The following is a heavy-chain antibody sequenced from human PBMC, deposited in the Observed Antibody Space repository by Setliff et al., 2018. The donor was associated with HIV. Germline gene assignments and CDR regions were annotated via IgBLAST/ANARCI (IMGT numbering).Heavy chain of an antibody. CDR3: ARAGYYYYYYYMDV. J-gene: IGHJ6*03. Sequence: SETLSLTCTVSGASVSSHYWSWIRQSPGKGLEWIGHVYYSGTTKYNPSLQSRVSMSVDTSKNQVSVRLQSLSAADTAVYYCARAGYYYYYYYMDVWGKGTTVTVSS. CDR1: GASVSSHY. D-gene: IGHD6-25*01. V-gene: IGHV4-59*02. CDR2: VYYSGTT.